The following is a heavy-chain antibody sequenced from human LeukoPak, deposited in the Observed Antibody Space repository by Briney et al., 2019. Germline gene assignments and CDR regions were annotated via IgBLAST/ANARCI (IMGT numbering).Heavy chain of an antibody. D-gene: IGHD5-12*01. CDR1: GFTFSSHW. V-gene: IGHV3-74*01. J-gene: IGHJ4*02. CDR2: INSDGSTT. Sequence: AGGSLRLSCAASGFTFSSHWMHWVRQVPGKGLVWVSRINSDGSTTDYADSVKGRFTISRDNAKNPLYLQMNSLGAEDTAVYYCARGPPGRFDYWGQGTLVTVSS. CDR3: ARGPPGRFDY.